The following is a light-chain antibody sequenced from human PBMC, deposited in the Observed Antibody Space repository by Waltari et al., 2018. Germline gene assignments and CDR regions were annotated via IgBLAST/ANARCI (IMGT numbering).Light chain of an antibody. CDR2: YDR. Sequence: SYVVTQPPSVSVAPGETATITCGGDKIGTYSVHWYQQKASQAPVLVIFYDRDRPSGIPDRFSGSNSGNTATLTISRVEAGDEARYYCHVWHPHVDPGVFGTGTEVTVL. CDR3: HVWHPHVDPGV. V-gene: IGLV3-21*04. J-gene: IGLJ1*01. CDR1: KIGTYS.